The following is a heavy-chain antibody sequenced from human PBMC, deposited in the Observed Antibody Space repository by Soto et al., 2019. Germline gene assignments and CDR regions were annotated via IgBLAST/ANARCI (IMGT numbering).Heavy chain of an antibody. J-gene: IGHJ4*02. CDR1: GYTFTGYD. Sequence: QVQLVQSGAEVKKPGASVKVSCKASGYTFTGYDMHWVRQAPGQGLEWMGWINPNSGGTNYAQKFQGRVTMTRDTSISTAYMELSRLRSDDTAVYYCARSRGIAVAGHPNYWCPGTLVTVSS. CDR3: ARSRGIAVAGHPNY. V-gene: IGHV1-2*02. D-gene: IGHD6-19*01. CDR2: INPNSGGT.